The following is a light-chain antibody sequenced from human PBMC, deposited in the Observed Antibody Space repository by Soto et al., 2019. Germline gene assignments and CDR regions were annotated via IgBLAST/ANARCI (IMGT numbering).Light chain of an antibody. CDR3: HQFGSSPL. J-gene: IGKJ1*01. Sequence: EIVLTQSPGTLSLSPGERATLSCRASQSVSSDYLAWYQQKPGQAPRLLIYGASFRATGIPDRFSGSGSGTDFTLTITRLAPEDSAVYYCHQFGSSPLFGQGTKVEIK. CDR2: GAS. V-gene: IGKV3-20*01. CDR1: QSVSSDY.